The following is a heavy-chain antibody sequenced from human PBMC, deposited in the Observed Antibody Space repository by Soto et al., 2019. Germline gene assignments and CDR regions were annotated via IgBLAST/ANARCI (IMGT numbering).Heavy chain of an antibody. CDR3: ARAELEPRAFDI. D-gene: IGHD1-1*01. CDR1: GFTVSSKY. CDR2: ISYDGSNK. Sequence: SRIRYGAASGFTVSSKYMSWVRQAPCKGLEWVAVISYDGSNKYYADSVKVLFTISRDNSKNTLYLQMNSLRAEETAVYYCARAELEPRAFDIWGQGTMVGVSS. V-gene: IGHV3-30*19. J-gene: IGHJ3*02.